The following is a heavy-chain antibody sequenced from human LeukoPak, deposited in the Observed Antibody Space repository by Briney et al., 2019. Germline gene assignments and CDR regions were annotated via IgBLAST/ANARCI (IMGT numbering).Heavy chain of an antibody. CDR1: GFTFSSYA. J-gene: IGHJ4*01. CDR2: ISSNGGNT. V-gene: IGHV3-64D*09. D-gene: IGHD1-26*01. Sequence: GGSLRLSCAASGFTFSSYAMTWVRQAPGKGLQYVSGISSNGGNTYNADSVKGRFTISRDNSKNTVDLQMSSLRAEDTAVYYCVRRSGLYFDYWGQGTLVTVSS. CDR3: VRRSGLYFDY.